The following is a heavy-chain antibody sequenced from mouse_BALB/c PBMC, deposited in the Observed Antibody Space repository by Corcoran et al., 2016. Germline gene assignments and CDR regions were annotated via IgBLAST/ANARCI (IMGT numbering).Heavy chain of an antibody. J-gene: IGHJ3*01. CDR2: INPDSSTI. Sequence: EVKLLESGGGLVQPGGSLKLSCAASGFDFSRYWMSWVRQAPGKGLEWIGEINPDSSTINYTPSLKDKFIISRDNAKNTLYMQRSKVRSEDTALYYCARLGYYGNSAYWGQGTLVTVSA. D-gene: IGHD2-1*01. CDR1: GFDFSRYW. CDR3: ARLGYYGNSAY. V-gene: IGHV4-1*02.